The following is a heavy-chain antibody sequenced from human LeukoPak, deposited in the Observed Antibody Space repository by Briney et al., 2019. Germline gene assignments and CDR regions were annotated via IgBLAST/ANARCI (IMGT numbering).Heavy chain of an antibody. CDR3: ARRAMTERGHSYGLDH. CDR2: ISSSSDYI. D-gene: IGHD5-18*01. Sequence: PGGSLRLSCAASGFTFRTYSMNWVRQAPGKGLEWVSSISSSSDYIYYADSVKGRFTISRDNAKNSMYLQMNSLRAEDTAVYYCARRAMTERGHSYGLDHWGQGTLVTVSS. J-gene: IGHJ4*02. CDR1: GFTFRTYS. V-gene: IGHV3-21*06.